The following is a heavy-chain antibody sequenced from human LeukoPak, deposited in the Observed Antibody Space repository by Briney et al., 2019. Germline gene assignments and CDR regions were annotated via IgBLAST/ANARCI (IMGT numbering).Heavy chain of an antibody. Sequence: ASVKVSCKASGYTFTGYYMHWVRQAPRQGLEWMGWINPNSGGTNYAQKFQGRVTMTRDTSISTAYMELSRLRSDDTAVYYCARWGLNSSGWYYFDYWGQGTLVTVSS. CDR2: INPNSGGT. CDR1: GYTFTGYY. CDR3: ARWGLNSSGWYYFDY. D-gene: IGHD6-19*01. V-gene: IGHV1-2*02. J-gene: IGHJ4*02.